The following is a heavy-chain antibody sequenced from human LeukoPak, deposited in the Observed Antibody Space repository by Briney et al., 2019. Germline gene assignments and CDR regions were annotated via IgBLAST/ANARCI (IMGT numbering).Heavy chain of an antibody. CDR3: AGHVVVVAATPNWFDP. Sequence: LETLSLTCAAYGRSFSGYYWSWIRQPPGKGLEWIGEINHSGSTNYNPSLKSRVTISVDTSKNQFSLKLSSVTAADTAVYYCAGHVVVVAATPNWFDPWGQGTLVTVSS. CDR1: GRSFSGYY. J-gene: IGHJ5*02. D-gene: IGHD2-15*01. V-gene: IGHV4-34*01. CDR2: INHSGST.